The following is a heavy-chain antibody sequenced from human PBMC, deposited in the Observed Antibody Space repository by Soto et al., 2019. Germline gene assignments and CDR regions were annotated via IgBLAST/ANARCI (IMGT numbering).Heavy chain of an antibody. Sequence: QVQLVQSGAEVKKPGASVRVSCKASGYSFTTYGVTWVRQAPGQGLERMGWISTYNGDTRVAQQHQGRVTLTTDTSTNAAHMELRSLRSDDTAIYYCARTEGRSTRGDYWGQGALVTVSS. CDR3: ARTEGRSTRGDY. J-gene: IGHJ4*02. CDR1: GYSFTTYG. V-gene: IGHV1-18*01. D-gene: IGHD2-8*01. CDR2: ISTYNGDT.